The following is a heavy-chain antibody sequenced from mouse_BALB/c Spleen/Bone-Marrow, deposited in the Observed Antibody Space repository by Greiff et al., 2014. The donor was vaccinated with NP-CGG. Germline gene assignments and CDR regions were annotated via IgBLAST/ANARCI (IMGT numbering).Heavy chain of an antibody. D-gene: IGHD2-4*01. CDR2: INPYNGGT. CDR1: GYSFTGYT. CDR3: ARRTMITAMDY. J-gene: IGHJ4*01. V-gene: IGHV1-18*01. Sequence: VQLKESGPELGKPGASMKISCKASGYSFTGYTMNWVKQSHGKNLEWIGLINPYNGGTIYNQKFKGKATLTVDKSSSTAYMELLSPTSEDSAVYYCARRTMITAMDYWGQGTSVTVSS.